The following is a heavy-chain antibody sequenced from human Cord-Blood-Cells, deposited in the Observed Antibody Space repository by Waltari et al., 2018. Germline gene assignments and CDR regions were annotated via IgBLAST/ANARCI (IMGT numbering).Heavy chain of an antibody. V-gene: IGHV1-2*02. CDR1: GYTFTGYY. J-gene: IGHJ4*02. Sequence: QVQLVQSGAEVKKPGASVKVSCKASGYTFTGYYMPWVRQAPGQGLEWMGWINPNSGGTNYAQKLQGRVTMTRDTSISTAYMELSRLRSDDTAVYCCARGGGYSSSYFDYWGQGTLVTVSS. CDR3: ARGGGYSSSYFDY. D-gene: IGHD6-6*01. CDR2: INPNSGGT.